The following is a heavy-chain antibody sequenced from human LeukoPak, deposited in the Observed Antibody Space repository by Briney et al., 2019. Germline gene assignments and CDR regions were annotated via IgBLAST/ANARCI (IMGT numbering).Heavy chain of an antibody. Sequence: SVKVSCKASGGTFSCYAISWVRQAPGQGLEWMGGIIPIFGTANYAQKFQGRVTITTDESTSTAYMELSSLRSEDTAVYYCAITYSGSYPAPFGYWGQGTLVTVSS. J-gene: IGHJ4*02. CDR1: GGTFSCYA. D-gene: IGHD1-26*01. CDR3: AITYSGSYPAPFGY. CDR2: IIPIFGTA. V-gene: IGHV1-69*05.